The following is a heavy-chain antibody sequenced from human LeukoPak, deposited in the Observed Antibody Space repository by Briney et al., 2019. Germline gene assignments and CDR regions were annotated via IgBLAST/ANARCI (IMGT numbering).Heavy chain of an antibody. J-gene: IGHJ3*01. CDR2: ISSSSSYI. Sequence: GGSLRLSCAASGLTSSTYMMNWVRQAPGKGLEWVSSISSSSSYIYYAESVKGRFTISRDNAKNSLYLQMNSLRAEDTAVYYCARDFYCYYVAAFDLWGQGTMVTVSS. CDR1: GLTSSTYM. D-gene: IGHD4-11*01. CDR3: ARDFYCYYVAAFDL. V-gene: IGHV3-21*01.